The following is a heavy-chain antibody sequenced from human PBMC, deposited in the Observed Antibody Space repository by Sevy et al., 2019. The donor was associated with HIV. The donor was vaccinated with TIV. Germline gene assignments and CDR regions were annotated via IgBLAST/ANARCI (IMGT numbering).Heavy chain of an antibody. V-gene: IGHV3-33*08. Sequence: GGSLRLSCAASGFTFSSYVMHWVRQAPGKGLEWVALIWCDGTIKYYADSVKGRFTISRDNSKDTLFLQMNSLTPEDTAVYYGARGGGYCGGDCYSIDYWGQGTLVTVSS. J-gene: IGHJ4*02. CDR1: GFTFSSYV. CDR3: ARGGGYCGGDCYSIDY. CDR2: IWCDGTIK. D-gene: IGHD2-21*02.